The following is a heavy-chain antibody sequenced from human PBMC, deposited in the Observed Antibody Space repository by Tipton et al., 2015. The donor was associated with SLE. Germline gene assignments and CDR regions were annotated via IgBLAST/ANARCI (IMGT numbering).Heavy chain of an antibody. V-gene: IGHV4-30-4*08. Sequence: LRLSCAVYGYSISSGYYWGWIRQPPGKGLEWIGYIYYSGSTYYNPSLKSRVTISVDTSKNQFSLKLSSVTAADTAVYYCASWGSRRRYFDYWGQGTLVTVSS. CDR2: IYYSGST. J-gene: IGHJ4*02. D-gene: IGHD7-27*01. CDR1: GYSISSGYY. CDR3: ASWGSRRRYFDY.